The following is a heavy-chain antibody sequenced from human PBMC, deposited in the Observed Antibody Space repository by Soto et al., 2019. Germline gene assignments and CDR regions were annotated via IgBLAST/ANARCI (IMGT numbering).Heavy chain of an antibody. Sequence: DVKLVESGGRVVRPGGSLRLSCAASGLTFDDHGMSWVRQAPGKGLEWVAGINWNGEHTAYVDSVKGRFTIFRDNANRSVYLQMSRLRVEDAASYFCAGEPTGDYSILHYWGLGTQVIVSS. CDR3: AGEPTGDYSILHY. J-gene: IGHJ4*02. V-gene: IGHV3-20*04. D-gene: IGHD2-21*01. CDR1: GLTFDDHG. CDR2: INWNGEHT.